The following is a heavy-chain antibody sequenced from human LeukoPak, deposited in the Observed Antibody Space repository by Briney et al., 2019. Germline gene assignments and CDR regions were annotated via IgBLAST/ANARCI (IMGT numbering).Heavy chain of an antibody. CDR1: GGSISSYY. J-gene: IGHJ3*02. Sequence: PSETLFLTCTVSGGSISSYYWSWIRQPPGKGLEWIGYIYYSGSTNYNPSLKSRVTISVDTSKNQFSLKLSSVTAADTAVYYCARDRGFDAFDIWGQGTMVTVSS. V-gene: IGHV4-59*01. D-gene: IGHD2-15*01. CDR2: IYYSGST. CDR3: ARDRGFDAFDI.